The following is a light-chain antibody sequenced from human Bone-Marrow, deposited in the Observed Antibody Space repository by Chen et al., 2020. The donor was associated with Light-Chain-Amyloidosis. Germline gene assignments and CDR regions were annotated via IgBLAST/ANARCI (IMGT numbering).Light chain of an antibody. V-gene: IGLV3-21*02. CDR3: QVWDRSSDRPV. CDR1: NIGSTS. CDR2: DDS. Sequence: SYVLTQPSSVSVAPGQTATIACGGKNIGSTSVHWYQQTPGQAPLLVVYDDSGRPSGIPERLSGSNSGNTATLTISRVEAGDEADYYCQVWDRSSDRPVFGGGTKLTVL. J-gene: IGLJ3*02.